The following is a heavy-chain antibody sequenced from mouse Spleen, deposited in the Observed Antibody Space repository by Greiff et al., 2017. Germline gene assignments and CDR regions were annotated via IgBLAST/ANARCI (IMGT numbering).Heavy chain of an antibody. CDR3: ARIAARAAWFAY. V-gene: IGHV1-19*01. Sequence: EVQLQESGPVLVKPGASVKMSCKASGYTFTDYYMNWVKQSHGKSLEWIGVINPYNGGTSYNQKFKGKATLTVDKSSSTAYMELNSLTSEDSAVYYCARIAARAAWFAYWGQGTLVTVSA. CDR1: GYTFTDYY. CDR2: INPYNGGT. J-gene: IGHJ3*01. D-gene: IGHD3-1*01.